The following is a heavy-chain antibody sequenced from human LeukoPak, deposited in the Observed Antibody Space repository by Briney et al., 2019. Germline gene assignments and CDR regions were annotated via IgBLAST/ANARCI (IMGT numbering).Heavy chain of an antibody. CDR3: AILGATTTGTNWFDP. CDR1: GYTFTGYY. CDR2: INPNSGGT. J-gene: IGHJ5*02. D-gene: IGHD1-26*01. V-gene: IGHV1-2*02. Sequence: ASVKVSCKASGYTFTGYYMHWGRQAPGQGLEWMGWINPNSGGTNYAQKFQGRVTMTRDTSISTAYMELSRLRSDDTAVYYCAILGATTTGTNWFDPWGQGTLVTVSS.